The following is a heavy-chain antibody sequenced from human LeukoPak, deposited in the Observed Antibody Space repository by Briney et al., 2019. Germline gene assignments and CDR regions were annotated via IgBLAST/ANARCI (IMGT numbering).Heavy chain of an antibody. CDR3: ARATTITHNFDY. CDR2: ITHSGST. D-gene: IGHD4-11*01. CDR1: VDSHSGYY. Sequence: SETLSLTCAVYVDSHSGYYWTWLPPPPERGLEWIGEITHSGSTKYNPSLKSRVTISVDTSKNQFSLKLMSVTAADSAVYYCARATTITHNFDYWGQGTLVTVSS. V-gene: IGHV4-34*01. J-gene: IGHJ4*02.